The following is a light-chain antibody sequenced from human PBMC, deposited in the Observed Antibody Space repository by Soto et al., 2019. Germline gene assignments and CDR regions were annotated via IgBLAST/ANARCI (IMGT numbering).Light chain of an antibody. J-gene: IGKJ1*01. CDR2: GAS. V-gene: IGKV3-15*01. CDR1: QRISGN. CDR3: QQYDNWPRT. Sequence: EIELTQSPAPLPLSPGEGATLSCRASQRISGNLAWYQQKHGQAPRLLIYGASTRATGIPARFSGSGSGTELTITISSLQSEDFEVYYCQQYDNWPRTFGQGTKVDIK.